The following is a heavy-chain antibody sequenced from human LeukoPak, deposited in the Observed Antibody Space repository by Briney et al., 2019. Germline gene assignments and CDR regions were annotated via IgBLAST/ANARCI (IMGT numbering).Heavy chain of an antibody. V-gene: IGHV1-2*02. J-gene: IGHJ4*02. CDR3: AREGHNGRISSKNFDY. CDR2: INPDSGGT. CDR1: GYTFTGYY. Sequence: ASVKVSCKASGYTFTGYYMHWVRQAPGQGLEWMGWINPDSGGTSYAQRFQGRVSMTRDTSITTAYMELSRLTSGETAVYYCAREGHNGRISSKNFDYWGQGTLVTVSS. D-gene: IGHD1-26*01.